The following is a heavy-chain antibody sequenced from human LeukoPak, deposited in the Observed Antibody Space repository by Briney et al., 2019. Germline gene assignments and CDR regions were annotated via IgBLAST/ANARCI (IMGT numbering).Heavy chain of an antibody. D-gene: IGHD1-26*01. CDR2: ITSTSSYI. CDR1: GFTFSSYS. CDR3: ARDPYSGNYGNYYYYMDV. Sequence: GGSLRLSCAASGFTFSSYSMNWVRQAPGKGLEWVSSITSTSSYIYYADSVKGRFTISRDNAKNSLYLQMNSLRAEDTALYFCARDPYSGNYGNYYYYMDVWGKGTTVTISS. V-gene: IGHV3-21*01. J-gene: IGHJ6*03.